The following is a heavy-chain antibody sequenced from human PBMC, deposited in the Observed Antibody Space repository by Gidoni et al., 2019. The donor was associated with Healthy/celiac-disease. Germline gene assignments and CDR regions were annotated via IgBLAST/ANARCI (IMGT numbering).Heavy chain of an antibody. J-gene: IGHJ3*02. CDR3: AKDSLGHSGVFDI. D-gene: IGHD3-10*01. CDR2: ISYDGSNN. CDR1: GLTFSSYG. V-gene: IGHV3-30*18. Sequence: QVQLVESGGGVVQPGRSLRLPCAASGLTFSSYGMPWVRPAPGKGLEWVAVISYDGSNNYYADSLKGRFTISRDNSKNTLYLQMNSLRAEDTAVYYCAKDSLGHSGVFDIWGQGTMVTVSS.